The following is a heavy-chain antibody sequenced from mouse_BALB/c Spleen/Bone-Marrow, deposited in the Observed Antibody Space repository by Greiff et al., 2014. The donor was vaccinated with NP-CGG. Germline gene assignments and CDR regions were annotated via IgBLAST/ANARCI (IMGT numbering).Heavy chain of an antibody. CDR3: ARIYFDFDGFAY. CDR1: GFSLTDCG. V-gene: IGHV2-6-5*01. CDR2: IWGGGST. J-gene: IGHJ3*01. Sequence: VQRVESGPGLVAPSQSLSITCTVSGFSLTDCGVSWIRQPPGKGLEWLGVIWGGGSTYYNSALKSRLSISKDNSKSQVFLKMNSLRTDDTAMYYCARIYFDFDGFAYWGQGTLVTVSA. D-gene: IGHD2-4*01.